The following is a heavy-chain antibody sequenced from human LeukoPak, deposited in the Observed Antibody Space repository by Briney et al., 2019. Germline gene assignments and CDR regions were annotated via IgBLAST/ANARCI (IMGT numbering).Heavy chain of an antibody. V-gene: IGHV4-30-4*01. CDR3: ARAPGSTWYFAY. CDR2: IYYSGST. Sequence: SETLSLTCTVSGGSISSGEYYWSWIRQPPGKGLEWIGYIYYSGSTYYNPSLKSRVTISRDTSKNQFSLKVSSVTAADTAVYYCARAPGSTWYFAYWGQGIPVTVSS. J-gene: IGHJ4*02. D-gene: IGHD1-26*01. CDR1: GGSISSGEYY.